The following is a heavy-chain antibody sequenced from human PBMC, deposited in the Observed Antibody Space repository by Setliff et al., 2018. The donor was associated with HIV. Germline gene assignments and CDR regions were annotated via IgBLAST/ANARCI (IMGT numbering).Heavy chain of an antibody. CDR3: ARNLAWPGYFDY. J-gene: IGHJ4*02. D-gene: IGHD3-10*01. CDR2: VHHSGST. V-gene: IGHV4-59*01. CDR1: SDSISSSY. Sequence: KPSETLSLTCTVSSDSISSSYWTWIRQPPGQGLEWIGYVHHSGSTKYNASLRSRVTMSVDTSKNLFSLTLRSVTAADTAVYYCARNLAWPGYFDYWGQGTLVTVSS.